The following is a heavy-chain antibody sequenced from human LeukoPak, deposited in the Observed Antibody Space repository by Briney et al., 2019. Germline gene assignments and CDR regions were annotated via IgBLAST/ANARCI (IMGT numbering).Heavy chain of an antibody. V-gene: IGHV3-30-3*01. CDR2: ISNDGSNE. D-gene: IGHD3-9*01. CDR1: GFTFSSYW. Sequence: PGGSLRLSCAGSGFTFSSYWMTWVRQAPGKGLEWVAVISNDGSNEYDAEFVKGRFTMSRDNSKNTVFLDMNNLRTEDTAVYYCARAQISIISSGQYLDVWGQGTLVTVSS. CDR3: ARAQISIISSGQYLDV. J-gene: IGHJ3*01.